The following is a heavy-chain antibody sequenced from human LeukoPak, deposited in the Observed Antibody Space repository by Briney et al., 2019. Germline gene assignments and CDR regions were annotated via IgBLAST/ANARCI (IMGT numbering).Heavy chain of an antibody. CDR1: GGSISSYY. J-gene: IGHJ6*03. V-gene: IGHV4-4*07. CDR3: ARDAPRHYYYYYMDV. CDR2: IYTSGST. Sequence: SETLSLTCTGSGGSISSYYWSWIRQPAGKGLEGIGRIYTSGSTNYNPSLKSRVTMSVDTSKNQFSLKLSSVTAADTAVYYCARDAPRHYYYYYMDVWGKGTTVTVSS.